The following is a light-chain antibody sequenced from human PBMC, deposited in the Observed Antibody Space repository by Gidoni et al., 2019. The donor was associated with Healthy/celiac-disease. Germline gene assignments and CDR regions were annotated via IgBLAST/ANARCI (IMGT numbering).Light chain of an antibody. CDR1: KLGDKY. CDR2: QDS. J-gene: IGLJ1*01. V-gene: IGLV3-1*01. Sequence: SYELTQPPSVSVSPGQTASITCSGDKLGDKYACWYQQQPGQSPVLVIYQDSKRPSGIPERFSGSNSGNTATLTISGTQAMDEADYYCQAWDSSTARGVFGTGTKVTVL. CDR3: QAWDSSTARGV.